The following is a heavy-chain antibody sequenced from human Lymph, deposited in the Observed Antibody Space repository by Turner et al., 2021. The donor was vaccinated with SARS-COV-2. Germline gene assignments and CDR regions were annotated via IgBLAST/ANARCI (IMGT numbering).Heavy chain of an antibody. V-gene: IGHV3-21*01. CDR2: ITFTSSYI. CDR3: ARGPPDFPYYFDY. J-gene: IGHJ4*02. Sequence: VQLVESGGGLVKPGGSLRLSCAASGFTLSSYSMNWVRQAQGKGLEWVSSITFTSSYIYYADSVKGRFTISRDNAKNSLYLQMNSLRAEDTAVYYCARGPPDFPYYFDYWGQGTLVTVSS. CDR1: GFTLSSYS. D-gene: IGHD2-21*02.